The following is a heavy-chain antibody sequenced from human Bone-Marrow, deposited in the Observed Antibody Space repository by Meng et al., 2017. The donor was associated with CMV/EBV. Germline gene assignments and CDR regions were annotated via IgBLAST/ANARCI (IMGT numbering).Heavy chain of an antibody. Sequence: ASVKVSCKASGGTFSSYAISWVRQAPGKGLEWMGGFDPEDGETIYAQKFQGRVTMTEDTSTDTAYMELSSLRSEDTAVYYCATYTLAYYDYVWGSYRYWGQGTLVTVSS. CDR1: GGTFSSYA. CDR2: FDPEDGET. J-gene: IGHJ4*02. D-gene: IGHD3-16*02. CDR3: ATYTLAYYDYVWGSYRY. V-gene: IGHV1-24*01.